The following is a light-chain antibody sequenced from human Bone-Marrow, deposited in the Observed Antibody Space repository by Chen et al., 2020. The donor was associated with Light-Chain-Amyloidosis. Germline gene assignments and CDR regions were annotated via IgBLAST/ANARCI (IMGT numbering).Light chain of an antibody. CDR2: GVS. CDR1: QSVSSRF. J-gene: IGKJ1*01. CDR3: QQYGSSPWT. Sequence: EIVLTQSPGTLSLSPGERATLSCGASQSVSSRFFAWYQQKPGQAPRLRIYGVSSRATGIPDRVSGSGSGTDFTLTISRLEPEDFAVYYCQQYGSSPWTFGQGTKVEIK. V-gene: IGKV3-20*01.